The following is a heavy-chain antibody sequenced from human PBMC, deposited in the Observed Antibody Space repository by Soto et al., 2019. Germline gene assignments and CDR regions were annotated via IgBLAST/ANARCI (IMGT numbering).Heavy chain of an antibody. CDR3: ARGRIYGDPPHDAFDI. V-gene: IGHV1-2*04. D-gene: IGHD4-17*01. J-gene: IGHJ3*02. CDR1: GYTFASYY. CDR2: INPNSGGT. Sequence: ASVKVSCKASGYTFASYYMHWVRQAPGQGLEWMGWINPNSGGTNYAQKFQGWVTMTRDTSISTAYMELSRLRSDDTAVYYCARGRIYGDPPHDAFDIWGQGTMVTVSS.